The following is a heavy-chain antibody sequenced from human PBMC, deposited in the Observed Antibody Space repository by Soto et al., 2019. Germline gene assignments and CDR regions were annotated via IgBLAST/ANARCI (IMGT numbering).Heavy chain of an antibody. D-gene: IGHD3-22*01. CDR2: ISGTTNYI. V-gene: IGHV3-21*06. CDR1: GFTFTRYS. J-gene: IGHJ4*02. CDR3: AADSPHDGTVGGDY. Sequence: VSLRRSCAAXGFTFTRYSMNWVRQAPGKGLEWVSSISGTTNYIYYGDSMKGRFTISRDNAKNTLYLQLNNMRVEDTAVYYCAADSPHDGTVGGDYWGQGTLVTVSS.